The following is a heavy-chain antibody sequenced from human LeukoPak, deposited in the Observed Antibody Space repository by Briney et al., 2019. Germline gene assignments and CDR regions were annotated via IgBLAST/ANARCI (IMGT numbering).Heavy chain of an antibody. J-gene: IGHJ1*01. Sequence: SETLSLTGTVSGGSISSYYWSSIRQPPGKGLEWIGYIYYSGSTNYNPSLKSRVTISVDTSKNQFSLKLSSVTAADTAVYYCARXHYSSXXDFQHWGQGTLVTVSS. D-gene: IGHD6-13*01. V-gene: IGHV4-59*01. CDR3: ARXHYSSXXDFQH. CDR1: GGSISSYY. CDR2: IYYSGST.